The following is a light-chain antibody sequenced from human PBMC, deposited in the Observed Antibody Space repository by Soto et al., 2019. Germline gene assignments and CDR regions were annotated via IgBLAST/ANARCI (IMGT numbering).Light chain of an antibody. CDR2: SNN. CDR3: AAWDDSLNGLYV. Sequence: QSVLTQPPSASGTPGQGLTTFCSGSGSNIGSNTVNWYQQLPGTAPKLLIYSNNQRPSGVPDRFSGSKSGTSASLAISGLQSEDGTDYYCAAWDDSLNGLYVFGTGTKLTVL. J-gene: IGLJ1*01. V-gene: IGLV1-44*01. CDR1: GSNIGSNT.